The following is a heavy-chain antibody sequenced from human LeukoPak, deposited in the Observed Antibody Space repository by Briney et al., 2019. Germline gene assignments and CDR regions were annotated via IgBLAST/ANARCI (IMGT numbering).Heavy chain of an antibody. CDR3: ARESGLGSSYDILTGYPIGPFDY. CDR2: ISSSSSYI. J-gene: IGHJ4*02. V-gene: IGHV3-21*01. Sequence: GGSLRLSCAASGFTFSSYSMNWVRQAPGKGLEWVSSISSSSSYIYYADSVKGRFTISRDNAKNSLYLQMNSLRAEDTAVYYCARESGLGSSYDILTGYPIGPFDYWGQGTLVTVSS. CDR1: GFTFSSYS. D-gene: IGHD3-9*01.